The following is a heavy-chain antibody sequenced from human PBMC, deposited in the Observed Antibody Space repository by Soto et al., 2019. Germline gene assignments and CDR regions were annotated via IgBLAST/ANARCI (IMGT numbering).Heavy chain of an antibody. D-gene: IGHD3-10*01. V-gene: IGHV3-48*01. CDR1: GFTFSSYS. CDR3: ASHPDRMDQSGGSAP. J-gene: IGHJ5*02. Sequence: EVQLVESGGGLVQPGGSLRLSCAASGFTFSSYSMNWVRQAPGKGLEWVSYISSSSSTIYYADSVKGRFTISRDNAKNSLYRKRNGWKAGARVCNYLASHPDRMDQSGGSAPGGQETLVTV. CDR2: ISSSSSTI.